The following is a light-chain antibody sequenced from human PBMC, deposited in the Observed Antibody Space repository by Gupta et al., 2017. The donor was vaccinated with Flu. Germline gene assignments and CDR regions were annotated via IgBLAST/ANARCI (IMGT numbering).Light chain of an antibody. J-gene: IGLJ1*01. V-gene: IGLV2-18*02. Sequence: QSALTQPPSVSGSPGQSVTISCTGTCSDIGNYNRVSWYQQPPGTPPKIMIYEDSNRPSGVPDRFSGSKSGDTASLTISGLQAEDEADYYCSSYTISYTYVFGTGTKLTVL. CDR2: EDS. CDR3: SSYTISYTYV. CDR1: CSDIGNYNR.